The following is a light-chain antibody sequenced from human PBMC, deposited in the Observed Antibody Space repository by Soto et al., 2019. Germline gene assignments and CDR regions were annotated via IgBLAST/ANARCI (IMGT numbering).Light chain of an antibody. Sequence: QSVLTQPASVSGSPGQSITISCTGTSSDIGGYNYVSWYQQHPGKAPKLMIYDVINRPSGVSNRFSASKSGNTASLTISGLQAEDEADYYCSSYSSSSTLVVFGGGTKLTVL. CDR2: DVI. V-gene: IGLV2-14*03. CDR3: SSYSSSSTLVV. CDR1: SSDIGGYNY. J-gene: IGLJ2*01.